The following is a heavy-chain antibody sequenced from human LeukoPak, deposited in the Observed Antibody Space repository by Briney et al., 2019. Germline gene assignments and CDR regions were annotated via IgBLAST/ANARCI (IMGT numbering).Heavy chain of an antibody. D-gene: IGHD6-19*01. CDR2: ITYDGNTK. CDR3: TKDYSSGWYGGIDY. V-gene: IGHV3-30*18. J-gene: IGHJ4*02. Sequence: SGRSLRLSCAASGFAFSNCGMHWVRQAPGKGLEWVAVITYDGNTKYYLDSVKGRFTISRDNSKNTLYLQMSSLRGEDTAVYYCTKDYSSGWYGGIDYWAREPWSPSPQ. CDR1: GFAFSNCG.